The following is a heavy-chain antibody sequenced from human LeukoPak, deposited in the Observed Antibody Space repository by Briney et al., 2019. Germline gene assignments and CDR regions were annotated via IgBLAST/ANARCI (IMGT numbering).Heavy chain of an antibody. CDR1: GGTFSRYA. CDR3: VRVAYSGRSLYYFDY. V-gene: IGHV1-69*01. D-gene: IGHD1-26*01. J-gene: IGHJ4*02. Sequence: SVKVSCKASGGTFSRYAISWVRQAPGQGLEWMGGIIPIFGTPNYAQSFQGRVTITADESTNTAYLELTSLTSEDTAIYYCVRVAYSGRSLYYFDYWGQGTLVTVSS. CDR2: IIPIFGTP.